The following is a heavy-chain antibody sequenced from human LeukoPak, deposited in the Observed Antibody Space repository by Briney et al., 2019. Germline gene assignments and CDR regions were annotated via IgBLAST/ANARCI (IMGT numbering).Heavy chain of an antibody. J-gene: IGHJ5*02. Sequence: SETLSLTCTVSGGSISSYYWSWIRQPAGKGLEWIGRIYTSGSTNYNPSLKSRVTMSVDTSKNQFSLKLSSVTAADTAVYYCARLSSLANIAARGRTWFDTWGQGSLVTVSS. CDR2: IYTSGST. D-gene: IGHD6-6*01. V-gene: IGHV4-4*07. CDR1: GGSISSYY. CDR3: ARLSSLANIAARGRTWFDT.